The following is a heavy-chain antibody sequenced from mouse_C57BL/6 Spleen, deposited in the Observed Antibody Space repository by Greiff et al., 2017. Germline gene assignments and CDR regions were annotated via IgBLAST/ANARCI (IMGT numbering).Heavy chain of an antibody. CDR1: GYSITSGYY. CDR3: AREDGSSYNYAMDY. Sequence: DVQLQESGPGLVKPSQSLSLTCSVTGYSITSGYYWNWIRQFPGNKLEWMGYISYDGSNNYNPSLKNRISITRDTSKNQFFLKLNSVTTEDTAIYYCAREDGSSYNYAMDYWGQGTSVTVS. J-gene: IGHJ4*01. CDR2: ISYDGSN. V-gene: IGHV3-6*01. D-gene: IGHD1-1*01.